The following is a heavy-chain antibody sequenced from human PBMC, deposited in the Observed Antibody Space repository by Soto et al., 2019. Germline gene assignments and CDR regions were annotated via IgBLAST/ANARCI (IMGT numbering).Heavy chain of an antibody. J-gene: IGHJ4*02. D-gene: IGHD4-17*01. V-gene: IGHV4-59*01. CDR3: TRVGGYYGDYPNFDY. Sequence: SETLSLTCSVSGSSISPYYWSWIRQPPGKGLEWIGYIYYTGSTKYNPSLKSRVTISLGTSRNQVYLKLSSVTAADTAVYYCTRVGGYYGDYPNFDYWGPGTLVTV. CDR2: IYYTGST. CDR1: GSSISPYY.